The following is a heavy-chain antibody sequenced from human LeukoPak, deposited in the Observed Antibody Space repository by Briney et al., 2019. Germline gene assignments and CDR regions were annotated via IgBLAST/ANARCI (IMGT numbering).Heavy chain of an antibody. Sequence: EASVKVSCKASGYTFTGYYMHWVRQAPGQGLEWMGWINPNSGGTNYAQKFQGRVTMTRDTSISTAYMELSRLRSDDTAVYYCARDSGIVLMVCAHNWFDPWGQGTLVTVSS. CDR1: GYTFTGYY. J-gene: IGHJ5*02. D-gene: IGHD2-8*01. CDR3: ARDSGIVLMVCAHNWFDP. V-gene: IGHV1-2*02. CDR2: INPNSGGT.